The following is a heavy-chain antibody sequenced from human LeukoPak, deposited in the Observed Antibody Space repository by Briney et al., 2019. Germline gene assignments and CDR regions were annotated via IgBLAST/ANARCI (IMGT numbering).Heavy chain of an antibody. D-gene: IGHD3-22*01. Sequence: SVKVSFKASGGTFSSYAISWVRQAPGQGLEWMGGIIPIFGTANYAQKFQGRVTITADESTSTAYMELSSLRSEDTAVYYCARESEKYYDSSGPGYGMDVWGQGTTVTVSS. CDR3: ARESEKYYDSSGPGYGMDV. V-gene: IGHV1-69*13. CDR1: GGTFSSYA. CDR2: IIPIFGTA. J-gene: IGHJ6*02.